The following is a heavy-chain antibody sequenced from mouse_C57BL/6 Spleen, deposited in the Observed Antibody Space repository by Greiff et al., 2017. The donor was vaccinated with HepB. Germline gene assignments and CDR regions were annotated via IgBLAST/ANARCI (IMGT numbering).Heavy chain of an antibody. CDR1: GYAFSSYW. D-gene: IGHD1-1*01. J-gene: IGHJ4*01. CDR2: IYPGDGDT. V-gene: IGHV1-80*01. Sequence: QVQLQQSGAELVKPGASVKISCKASGYAFSSYWMNWVKQRPGKGLEWIGQIYPGDGDTNYNGKFKGKATLTADKSSSTAYMQLSSLTSEDSAVYFCARGEGDYGSSYSYAMDYWGQGTSVTVSS. CDR3: ARGEGDYGSSYSYAMDY.